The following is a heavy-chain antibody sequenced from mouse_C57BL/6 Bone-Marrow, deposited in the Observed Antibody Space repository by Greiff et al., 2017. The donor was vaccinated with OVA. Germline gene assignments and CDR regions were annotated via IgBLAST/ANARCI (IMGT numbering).Heavy chain of an antibody. CDR3: ARSNYYGSSSAWFAY. CDR2: IDPEDGET. V-gene: IGHV14-2*01. CDR1: GFNIKDYY. D-gene: IGHD1-1*01. J-gene: IGHJ3*01. Sequence: EVQGVESGAELVKPGASVKLSCTASGFNIKDYYMHWVKQRTEQGLEWIGRIDPEDGETKYAPKFQGKATITADTSSNTAYLQLSSLTSEDTAVYYCARSNYYGSSSAWFAYWGQGTLVTVSA.